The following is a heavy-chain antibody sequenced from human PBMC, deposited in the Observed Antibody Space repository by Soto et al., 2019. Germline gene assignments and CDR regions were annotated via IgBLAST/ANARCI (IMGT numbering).Heavy chain of an antibody. D-gene: IGHD3-22*01. J-gene: IGHJ3*02. V-gene: IGHV1-69*02. CDR3: ARGGTYYYDSSGYQSAFDI. CDR1: GGTFSSYT. Sequence: GASVKVSCKASGGTFSSYTISWVRQAPGQGLEWMGRIIPILGIANYAQKFQGRVTITADKSTSTAYMELSSLRSEDTAVYYCARGGTYYYDSSGYQSAFDIWGQGTMVTVSS. CDR2: IIPILGIA.